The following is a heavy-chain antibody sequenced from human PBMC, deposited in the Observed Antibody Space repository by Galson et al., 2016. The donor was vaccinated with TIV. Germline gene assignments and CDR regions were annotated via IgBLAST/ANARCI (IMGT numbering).Heavy chain of an antibody. V-gene: IGHV3-30*18. Sequence: SLRLSCAASGFTFSSYDMHWVRQAPGKGLEWVAVISYDGSNENYADSVKGRFTVSRDNSENTLYLQMNGLRAEDTAVYYCAKEAGSGYYYVDAFDIWGQGTVVTVSS. CDR1: GFTFSSYD. CDR3: AKEAGSGYYYVDAFDI. J-gene: IGHJ3*02. CDR2: ISYDGSNE. D-gene: IGHD3-22*01.